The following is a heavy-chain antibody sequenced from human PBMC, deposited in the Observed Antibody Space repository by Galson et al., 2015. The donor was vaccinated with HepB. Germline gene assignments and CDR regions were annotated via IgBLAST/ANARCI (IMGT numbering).Heavy chain of an antibody. D-gene: IGHD3-10*01. CDR1: GFTFGDYA. CDR2: SRSKAYGGTT. Sequence: SLRLSCAASGFTFGDYAMSWFRQAPGKGLEWVGFSRSKAYGGTTEYAASVKGRFTISRDDSKSIAYLQMNSLKTEDTAVYYCTREFKSPWGDGDHYYFDYWGQGTLVTVSS. J-gene: IGHJ4*02. V-gene: IGHV3-49*03. CDR3: TREFKSPWGDGDHYYFDY.